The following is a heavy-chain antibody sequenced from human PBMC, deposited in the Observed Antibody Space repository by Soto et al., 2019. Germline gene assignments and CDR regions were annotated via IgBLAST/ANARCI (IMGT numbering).Heavy chain of an antibody. J-gene: IGHJ6*02. V-gene: IGHV1-18*04. CDR1: CCTFTNYA. D-gene: IGHD3-10*01. Sequence: AAPVNVSCKALCCTFTNYAISSVRQCPKQGLEWMGWIRDYNGNTNHAQKLQGRGTMTTDTSPTTAYMELRSLRSDDKAVYYSARVAFGDYYYYDMDVWSQGTTVNVSS. CDR3: ARVAFGDYYYYDMDV. CDR2: IRDYNGNT.